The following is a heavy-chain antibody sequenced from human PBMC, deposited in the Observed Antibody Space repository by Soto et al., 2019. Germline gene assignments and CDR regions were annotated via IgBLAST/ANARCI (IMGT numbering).Heavy chain of an antibody. CDR3: ARDSPIPTGYFDP. V-gene: IGHV1-18*01. J-gene: IGHJ5*02. CDR2: ISAYNGNT. CDR1: GYTFSNYG. D-gene: IGHD1-1*01. Sequence: ASVKVSCKASGYTFSNYGISWVRQAPGQGLEWMGWISAYNGNTNYAQKFQGRVTITRDTSASTAYMELSSLRSEDTAVYYCARDSPIPTGYFDPWGQGTLVTVSS.